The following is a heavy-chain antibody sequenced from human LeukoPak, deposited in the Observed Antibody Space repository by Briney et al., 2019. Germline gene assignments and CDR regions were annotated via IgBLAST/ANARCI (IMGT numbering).Heavy chain of an antibody. Sequence: SVKVSCKASGDTLRSNSISWMRQAPGQGLEWMGRITPILSIANYAQKFQGRVSITADKSTSTAYMELSSLRSEDTAVYYCARLGGGFDSDYWGQGTLVTVSS. J-gene: IGHJ4*02. D-gene: IGHD5-12*01. V-gene: IGHV1-69*02. CDR2: ITPILSIA. CDR3: ARLGGGFDSDY. CDR1: GDTLRSNS.